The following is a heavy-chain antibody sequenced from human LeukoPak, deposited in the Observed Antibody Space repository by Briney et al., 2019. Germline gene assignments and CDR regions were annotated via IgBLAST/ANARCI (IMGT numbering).Heavy chain of an antibody. CDR3: ARVRSSSWFDY. D-gene: IGHD6-13*01. Sequence: GGSLRPSCSASGFTFSSSSMHWVRRAPGKGLVWVSRISSDGTSTNYADSVKGRFIISRDNAKNTLYLQMNSLRAEDTAVYFCARVRSSSWFDYWGQGTLVAVSS. V-gene: IGHV3-74*01. CDR1: GFTFSSSS. J-gene: IGHJ4*02. CDR2: ISSDGTST.